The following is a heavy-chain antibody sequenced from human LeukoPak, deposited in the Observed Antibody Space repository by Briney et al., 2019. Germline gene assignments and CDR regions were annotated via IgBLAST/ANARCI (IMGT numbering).Heavy chain of an antibody. CDR1: GFTFSSYA. V-gene: IGHV3-30-3*01. CDR2: ISYDGSNK. D-gene: IGHD3-10*01. J-gene: IGHJ4*02. Sequence: GGSLRLSCAASGFTFSSYAMHWGRQAPGKGLEWVAVISYDGSNKYYADSVKGRFTISRDNSKNTLYLQMNSLRAEDTAVYYCASSRLGYGSGSYYFDYWGQGTLVTVSS. CDR3: ASSRLGYGSGSYYFDY.